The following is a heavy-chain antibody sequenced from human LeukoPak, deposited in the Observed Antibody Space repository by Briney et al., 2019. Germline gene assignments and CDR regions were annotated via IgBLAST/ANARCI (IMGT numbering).Heavy chain of an antibody. Sequence: PGGSLRLSCTASGFTFSTYAMNWVRQAPGKGLEWVAVIVGNGGGIHYADSVEGRFTISRDNYKNTVYLRMNSLRAEDAAVYYCAKDRIPDGRYSIDYWGQGTLVTVSS. CDR1: GFTFSTYA. D-gene: IGHD3-16*02. J-gene: IGHJ4*02. CDR3: AKDRIPDGRYSIDY. CDR2: IVGNGGGI. V-gene: IGHV3-23*01.